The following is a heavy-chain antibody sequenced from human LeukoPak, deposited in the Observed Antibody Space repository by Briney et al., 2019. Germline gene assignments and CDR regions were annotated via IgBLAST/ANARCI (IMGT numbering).Heavy chain of an antibody. CDR3: ARPSLLYSGNYYY. Sequence: GGSLRLSCAASGFTFSSYAMHWVRQAPGKGLEYVSAISSNGGSTYYANSVKGRFTISRDNSKNTLYLQMGSLRAEDMAVYYCARPSLLYSGNYYYWGQGTLVTVSS. D-gene: IGHD1-26*01. V-gene: IGHV3-64*01. CDR1: GFTFSSYA. CDR2: ISSNGGST. J-gene: IGHJ4*02.